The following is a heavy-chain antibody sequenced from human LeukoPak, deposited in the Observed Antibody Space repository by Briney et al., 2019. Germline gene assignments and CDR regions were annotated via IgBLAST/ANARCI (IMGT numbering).Heavy chain of an antibody. Sequence: ASVKVSCKASGYTFTSYGISWVRQAPGQGLEWMGWINAYNGNTNYAQKLQGRVTMTTDTSTSTAYMELRSLRSDDTAVYYCARDVNWKDYYYYYGMDVWGQGTTVTVSS. CDR1: GYTFTSYG. V-gene: IGHV1-18*01. J-gene: IGHJ6*01. D-gene: IGHD1-1*01. CDR3: ARDVNWKDYYYYYGMDV. CDR2: INAYNGNT.